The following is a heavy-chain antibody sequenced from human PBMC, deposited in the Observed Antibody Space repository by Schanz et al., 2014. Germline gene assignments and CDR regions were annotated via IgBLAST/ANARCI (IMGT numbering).Heavy chain of an antibody. CDR2: ITTGGNT. CDR1: GFTFSTYA. V-gene: IGHV3-23*01. J-gene: IGHJ4*02. CDR3: MAMGRNTSHYFDH. D-gene: IGHD1-1*01. Sequence: EMQLLESGGALVQPGGSLRLSCSASGFTFSTYAMSWARQTPGKGLEWVSSITTGGNTYYRDSVKGRFIVSRDNSKNTLFLQMDSLRVEDTAVYYCMAMGRNTSHYFDHWGQGTLVTVSS.